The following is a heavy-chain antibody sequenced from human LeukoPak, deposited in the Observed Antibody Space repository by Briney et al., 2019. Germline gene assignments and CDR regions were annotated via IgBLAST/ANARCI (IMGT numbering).Heavy chain of an antibody. J-gene: IGHJ4*02. CDR3: ARLTYSNYFDY. CDR2: MDHSGRS. Sequence: SETLSPTCTVSGGSISSYYWSWIRQPPGKGLEWTGFMDHSGRSNHNPSLKSRVTISIDTSKNQFSLNLGSVTAAGTAVYYCARLTYSNYFDYWGQGTLVTVSS. CDR1: GGSISSYY. D-gene: IGHD4-11*01. V-gene: IGHV4-59*08.